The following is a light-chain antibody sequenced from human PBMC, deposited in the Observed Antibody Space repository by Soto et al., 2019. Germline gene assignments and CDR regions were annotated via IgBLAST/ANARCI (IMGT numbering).Light chain of an antibody. CDR2: GAS. CDR1: QSVSSSY. V-gene: IGKV3-20*01. J-gene: IGKJ4*01. Sequence: EIVLTQSPGTLSLSPGERATLSCRASQSVSSSYLAWYQQKPGQAPRLLIYGASSRATGIPDRFSGSGSGTDFTLTNSRLEPEDFAVYYCQQYGSPQLTFGGGTKVDIK. CDR3: QQYGSPQLT.